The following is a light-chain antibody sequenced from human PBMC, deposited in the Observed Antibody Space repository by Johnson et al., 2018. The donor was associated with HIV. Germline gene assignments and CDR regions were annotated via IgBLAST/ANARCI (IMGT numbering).Light chain of an antibody. CDR3: GTWDSSLSAGV. CDR1: SSNIGNNY. J-gene: IGLJ1*01. CDR2: ENN. Sequence: QPVLTQPPSVSAAPGQKVTISCSGSSSNIGNNYVSWYQQLPGTAPKLLIYENNKRPSGITDRFSGSKSGTSATLGITGLQTGDEADYYCGTWDSSLSAGVFGTGNKVTVL. V-gene: IGLV1-51*02.